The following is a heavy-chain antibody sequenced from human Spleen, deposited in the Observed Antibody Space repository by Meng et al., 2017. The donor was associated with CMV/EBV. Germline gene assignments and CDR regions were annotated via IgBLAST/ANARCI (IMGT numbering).Heavy chain of an antibody. Sequence: SETLSLTCIVSGGSISSSSYYWGWIRQPPGKGLEWIGSIYYSGSTYYNPSLKSRVTISVDTSKNQFSLKLSSVTAADTAVYYCATYRLPASLYGMDVWGQGTTVTVSS. J-gene: IGHJ6*02. CDR1: GGSISSSSYY. D-gene: IGHD1-14*01. CDR2: IYYSGST. CDR3: ATYRLPASLYGMDV. V-gene: IGHV4-39*07.